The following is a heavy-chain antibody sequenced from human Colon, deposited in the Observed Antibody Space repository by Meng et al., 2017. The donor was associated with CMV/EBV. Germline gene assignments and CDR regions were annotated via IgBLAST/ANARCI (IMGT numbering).Heavy chain of an antibody. CDR2: VSHDGKNK. CDR3: ARGSNSSIDP. Sequence: GESLKISCAASGFSFNAYPIHWVRQAPGKGLEWVAIVSHDGKNKNYAESVRGRFTISRDNSQNTVNLSMNNLRGDATALYYCARGSNSSIDPWGQGTLVTVSS. J-gene: IGHJ5*02. V-gene: IGHV3-30*04. D-gene: IGHD4-11*01. CDR1: GFSFNAYP.